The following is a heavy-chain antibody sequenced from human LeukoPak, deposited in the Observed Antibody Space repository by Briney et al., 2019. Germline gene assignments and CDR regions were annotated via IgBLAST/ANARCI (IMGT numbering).Heavy chain of an antibody. Sequence: PGGSLRLSCAASGFTFSTYWMHWVRQAPGKGLVWVSRISSDGSITSYADSVKGRFTISRDNAKNTLYLQMNSLRAEDTAVYYCARGATLNSCFDYWGQGTLVTVSS. CDR1: GFTFSTYW. J-gene: IGHJ4*02. D-gene: IGHD1-26*01. CDR2: ISSDGSIT. V-gene: IGHV3-74*01. CDR3: ARGATLNSCFDY.